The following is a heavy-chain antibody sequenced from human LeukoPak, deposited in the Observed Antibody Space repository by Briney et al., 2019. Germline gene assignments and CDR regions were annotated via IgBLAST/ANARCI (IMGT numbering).Heavy chain of an antibody. D-gene: IGHD1-14*01. J-gene: IGHJ4*02. CDR2: ISSSGEA. Sequence: SETLSLTCAVSGGSITTTSFSWAWIRQPPGQDLEWIATISSSGEAYYHPSLMSRVTISIDTSKNQFSLDLTSVTAADTGLFYCAKFKLRTGFDYWGQGILVIVSS. V-gene: IGHV4-39*01. CDR1: GGSITTTSFS. CDR3: AKFKLRTGFDY.